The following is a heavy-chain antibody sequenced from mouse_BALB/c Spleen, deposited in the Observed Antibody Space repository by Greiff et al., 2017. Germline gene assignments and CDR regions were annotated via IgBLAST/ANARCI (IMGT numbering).Heavy chain of an antibody. Sequence: DVHLVESGGGLVKPGGSLKLSCAASGFTFSSYAMSWVRQTPEKRLEWVASISSGGSTYYPDSVKGRFTISRDNARNILYLQMSSLRSEDTAMYYCARGGYGDNYFDYWGQGTTLTVSS. CDR2: ISSGGST. D-gene: IGHD2-13*01. CDR1: GFTFSSYA. V-gene: IGHV5-6-5*01. CDR3: ARGGYGDNYFDY. J-gene: IGHJ2*01.